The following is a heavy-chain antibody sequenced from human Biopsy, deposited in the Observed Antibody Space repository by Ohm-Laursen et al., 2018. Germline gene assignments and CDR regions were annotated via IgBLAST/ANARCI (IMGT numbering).Heavy chain of an antibody. Sequence: SDTLSLTCTVSGGAIDSYYWSWIRQPPGKALEWIGYIYFTGRTSYNPSLKSRVTMSVNTSKKHFSLRLSSVTAADTAVYYCASAGYNPDWNFDLWGRGTRVTVSS. CDR1: GGAIDSYY. CDR2: IYFTGRT. CDR3: ASAGYNPDWNFDL. J-gene: IGHJ2*01. D-gene: IGHD5-24*01. V-gene: IGHV4-59*07.